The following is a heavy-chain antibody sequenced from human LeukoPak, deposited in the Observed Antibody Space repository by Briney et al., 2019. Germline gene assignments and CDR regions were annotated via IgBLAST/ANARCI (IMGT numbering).Heavy chain of an antibody. CDR3: ASTPTTVTTYYFDY. Sequence: GASVKVSCKASGGTFSSYAISWVRQDPGQGLEWMGRIIPILGIANYAQKFQGRVTITAGKSTSTAYMELSSLRSEDTAVYYCASTPTTVTTYYFDYWGQGALVTVSS. J-gene: IGHJ4*02. CDR1: GGTFSSYA. CDR2: IIPILGIA. V-gene: IGHV1-69*04. D-gene: IGHD4-17*01.